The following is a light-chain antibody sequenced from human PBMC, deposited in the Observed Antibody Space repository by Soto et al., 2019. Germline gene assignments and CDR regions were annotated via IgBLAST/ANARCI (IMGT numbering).Light chain of an antibody. CDR2: SAS. CDR3: QHFYTYSPWT. Sequence: DIQMTQPPSSVTASVGDGVTITCRESQGINSWLAWYQQKPGKATKLLISSASILQSGVPSRFSGSGSGTEFTLSISGLQPDDFATYYCQHFYTYSPWTFGQGTKVDI. CDR1: QGINSW. V-gene: IGKV1-5*01. J-gene: IGKJ1*01.